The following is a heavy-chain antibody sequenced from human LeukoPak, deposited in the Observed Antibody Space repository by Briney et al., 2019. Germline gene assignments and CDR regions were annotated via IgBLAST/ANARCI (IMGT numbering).Heavy chain of an antibody. V-gene: IGHV1-18*04. J-gene: IGHJ4*02. CDR1: GYTFTSYG. CDR3: ARALMVRGERGSWDLDY. D-gene: IGHD3-10*01. CDR2: ISAYNGNT. Sequence: ASVKVSCKASGYTFTSYGITWVRQAPGQGLEWMGWISAYNGNTNYAQKVQGRVTMTTDTSTSTAYMELRSLRSDDTAVYYCARALMVRGERGSWDLDYWGQGTLVNVSS.